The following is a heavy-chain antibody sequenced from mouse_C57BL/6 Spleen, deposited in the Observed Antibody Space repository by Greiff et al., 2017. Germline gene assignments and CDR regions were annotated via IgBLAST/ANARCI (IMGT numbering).Heavy chain of an antibody. Sequence: VQLQQPGAELVKPGASVKLSCKASGYTFTSYWMHWVKQRPGQGLEWIGMIHPNSGSTNYNEKFKSKATLTVDKSSSTAYMQLSSLTSEDSAVYYCARSGYSNYDFDYWGQGTTLTVSS. CDR2: IHPNSGST. J-gene: IGHJ2*01. CDR3: ARSGYSNYDFDY. V-gene: IGHV1-64*01. D-gene: IGHD2-5*01. CDR1: GYTFTSYW.